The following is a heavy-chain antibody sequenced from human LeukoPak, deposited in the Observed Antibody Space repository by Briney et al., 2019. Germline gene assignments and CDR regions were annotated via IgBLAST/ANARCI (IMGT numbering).Heavy chain of an antibody. D-gene: IGHD4-17*01. Sequence: PSETLSLTCAVYGGSFSGYYWSWIRQPPGKGLEWIGEINHSGSTNYNPSLKSRVTMSVDTSKDQFSLKLSSVTAADTTVDYCAASRYDYGDYVPLVYWGQGTLVTVSS. CDR1: GGSFSGYY. V-gene: IGHV4-34*01. J-gene: IGHJ4*02. CDR2: INHSGST. CDR3: AASRYDYGDYVPLVY.